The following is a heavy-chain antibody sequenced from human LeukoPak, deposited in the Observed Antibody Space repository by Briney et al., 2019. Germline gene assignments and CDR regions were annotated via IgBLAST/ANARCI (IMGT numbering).Heavy chain of an antibody. CDR1: GNYW. V-gene: IGHV3-23*01. Sequence: GGSLRLSCAASGNYWMHWVRQAPGKGLEWVSAVNNGGSSIYYADSVKGQFTISRDNSKNTLYLQMNSLRAEDTAVYYCARGGGGQWLYYWGQGTLVTVSS. J-gene: IGHJ4*02. CDR2: VNNGGSSI. CDR3: ARGGGGQWLYY. D-gene: IGHD6-19*01.